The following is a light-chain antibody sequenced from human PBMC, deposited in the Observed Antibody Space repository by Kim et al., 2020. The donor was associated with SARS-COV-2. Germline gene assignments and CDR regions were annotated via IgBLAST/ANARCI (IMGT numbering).Light chain of an antibody. V-gene: IGLV3-19*01. CDR2: GRN. Sequence: SSELTQDPAVSVALGQTVRITCQGDSLRSYYATWYQQRPRQAPVLVIYGRNNRPSGIPDRFSGSSSGNTASLTISGAQAEDEADFYCQSRDSGGNDLFGGGTQLTVL. J-gene: IGLJ2*01. CDR3: QSRDSGGNDL. CDR1: SLRSYY.